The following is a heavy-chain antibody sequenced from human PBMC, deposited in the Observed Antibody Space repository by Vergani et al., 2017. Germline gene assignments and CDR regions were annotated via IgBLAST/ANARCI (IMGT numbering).Heavy chain of an antibody. J-gene: IGHJ4*02. CDR1: GFTFSSYS. CDR2: ISGSGGST. Sequence: EVQLLESGGGFVQPGGSLRLSCAVSGFTFSSYSMSWVRQAPGKGLELVSAISGSGGSTYYADSVKGRFPISRDNSKNTLYLQMNSLRAEDTAVYYCAKSIGQWLVAEIPGIEYWGQGTLVTVSS. V-gene: IGHV3-23*01. D-gene: IGHD6-19*01. CDR3: AKSIGQWLVAEIPGIEY.